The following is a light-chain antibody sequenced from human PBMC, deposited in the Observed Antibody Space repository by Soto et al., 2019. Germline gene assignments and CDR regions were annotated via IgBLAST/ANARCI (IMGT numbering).Light chain of an antibody. CDR2: VNNEGSQ. V-gene: IGLV4-69*01. Sequence: QPVLTQSPSASASLGASVKLTCTLSSGHTTYAIAWHQQQPAKGPRFLMKVNNEGSQIKGDGIPDRFSGSSSGAERYLTISGLQSEDEADYYCQSWGTGGVFGGGTKLTVL. J-gene: IGLJ3*02. CDR1: SGHTTYA. CDR3: QSWGTGGV.